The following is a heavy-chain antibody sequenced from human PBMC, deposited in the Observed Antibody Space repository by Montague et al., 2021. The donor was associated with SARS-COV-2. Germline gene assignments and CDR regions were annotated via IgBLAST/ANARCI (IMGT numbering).Heavy chain of an antibody. CDR2: ISSSGATI. Sequence: SLRLSCAASGFTFSSYSMNWVRQTPGKGLEWVSDISSSGATILYXDSLKGRFTISRDNIQKSLYLQMNSLRAEDTAVYYCATNKYCTLHDCLHGRHYFDHWGQGTLVTVSS. CDR3: ATNKYCTLHDCLHGRHYFDH. J-gene: IGHJ4*02. V-gene: IGHV3-48*04. D-gene: IGHD2-8*01. CDR1: GFTFSSYS.